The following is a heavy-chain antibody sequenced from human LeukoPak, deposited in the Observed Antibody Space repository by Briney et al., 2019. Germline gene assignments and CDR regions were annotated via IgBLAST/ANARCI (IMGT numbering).Heavy chain of an antibody. CDR3: ARHLGYSSSSIDY. CDR1: GFTFSSYW. J-gene: IGHJ4*02. D-gene: IGHD6-6*01. Sequence: GGSLRLSCAASGFTFSSYWMSWVRQAPGKGLEWVANIKQDGSEKYYVDSVKGRFTISRDNAKNSLYLQMNSLRAEDTAVYYCARHLGYSSSSIDYWGQGTLVTVFS. CDR2: IKQDGSEK. V-gene: IGHV3-7*01.